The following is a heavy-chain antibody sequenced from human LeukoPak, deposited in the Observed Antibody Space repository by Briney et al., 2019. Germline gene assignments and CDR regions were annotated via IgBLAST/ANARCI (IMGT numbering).Heavy chain of an antibody. CDR1: GGSFSGYY. CDR2: INHSGST. CDR3: ATTRRITMIGGAFDI. V-gene: IGHV4-34*01. J-gene: IGHJ3*02. D-gene: IGHD3-10*01. Sequence: PSETLSLTCAVSGGSFSGYYWSWIRQPPGKGLEWIGEINHSGSTNYNPSLKSRVTISVDTSKNQFSLKLSSVTAADTAVYYCATTRRITMIGGAFDIWGQGTMVTVSS.